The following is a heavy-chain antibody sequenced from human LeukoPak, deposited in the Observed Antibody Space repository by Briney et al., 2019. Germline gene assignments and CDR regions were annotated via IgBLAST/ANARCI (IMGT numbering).Heavy chain of an antibody. V-gene: IGHV3-7*01. J-gene: IGHJ4*02. CDR1: GFTFSTYW. CDR2: IKQDGSEK. Sequence: PGGSLRLSCAASGFTFSTYWMSWVRQAPGKGLEWVANIKQDGSEKYYVDSVKGRFTISRDNAKNSLFLQMNSLRAEDTAVYYCAPLLLSSWQHKNFDYWGQGTLVTVSS. D-gene: IGHD6-13*01. CDR3: APLLLSSWQHKNFDY.